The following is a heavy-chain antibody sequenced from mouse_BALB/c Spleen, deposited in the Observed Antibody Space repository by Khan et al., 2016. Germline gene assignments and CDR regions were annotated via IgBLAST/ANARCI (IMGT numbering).Heavy chain of an antibody. Sequence: LLQSGAELVKPGSSVKLSCTASGYAFSSYWMHWVKQRPGQGLEWIGQIYTGDGDTNYNGKVKGKATLTADKSTSTAYMQLSSLTSEDTAVYSCARAGYDYDTVAYWGQGTLVTVSA. J-gene: IGHJ3*01. CDR2: IYTGDGDT. CDR1: GYAFSSYW. V-gene: IGHV1-80*01. D-gene: IGHD2-4*01. CDR3: ARAGYDYDTVAY.